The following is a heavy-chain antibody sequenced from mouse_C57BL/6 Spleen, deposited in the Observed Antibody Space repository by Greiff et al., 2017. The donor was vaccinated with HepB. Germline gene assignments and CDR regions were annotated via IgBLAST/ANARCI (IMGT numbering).Heavy chain of an antibody. J-gene: IGHJ2*01. V-gene: IGHV5-4*01. D-gene: IGHD4-1*01. CDR3: ARRSTYWDLDY. Sequence: VQLKESGGGLVKPGGSLKLSCAASGFTFSSYAMSWVRQTPEKRLEWVATISDGGSYTYYPDNVKGRFTISRDNAKNNLYLQMSHLKSEDTAMYYCARRSTYWDLDYWGQGTTLTVSS. CDR2: ISDGGSYT. CDR1: GFTFSSYA.